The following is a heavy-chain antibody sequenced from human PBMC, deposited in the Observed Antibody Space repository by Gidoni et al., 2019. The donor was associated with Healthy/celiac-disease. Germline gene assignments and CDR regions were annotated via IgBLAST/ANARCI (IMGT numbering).Heavy chain of an antibody. CDR3: AKEKGAYSSGWYYFDY. J-gene: IGHJ4*02. V-gene: IGHV3-9*01. CDR2: ISWNSGSI. D-gene: IGHD6-19*01. Sequence: EVQLVESGGGLVQPGRSLRLSCAASGFTFDDYAMHWVRQAPGKGLEWVSGISWNSGSIGYADSVKGRFTISRDNAKNSLYLQMNSLRAEDTALYYCAKEKGAYSSGWYYFDYWGQGTLVTVSS. CDR1: GFTFDDYA.